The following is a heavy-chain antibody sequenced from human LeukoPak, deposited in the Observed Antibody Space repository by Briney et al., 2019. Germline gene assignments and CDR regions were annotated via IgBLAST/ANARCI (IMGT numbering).Heavy chain of an antibody. J-gene: IGHJ4*02. D-gene: IGHD7-27*01. CDR2: MSPNSGDT. CDR3: VRTPPNWGFDY. Sequence: ASVKVSCKASGYTFTSHDINWVRQATGQGLEWMGWMSPNSGDTGYARKFQGRVTMTSDSSISTAYMELSSLRSEDTAIYYCVRTPPNWGFDYWGQGTLVTVSS. V-gene: IGHV1-8*01. CDR1: GYTFTSHD.